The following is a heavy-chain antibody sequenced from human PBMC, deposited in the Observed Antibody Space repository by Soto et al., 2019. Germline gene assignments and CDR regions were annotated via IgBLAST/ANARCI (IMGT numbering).Heavy chain of an antibody. CDR1: GLPHSNFA. J-gene: IGHJ1*01. CDR3: AKDAVYNDGLWLMDH. CDR2: IYGSGRGI. Sequence: LRLSCTASGLPHSNFAMMWVRQAPGKGLECVSGIYGSGRGIEYADSVKGRFTISRDNSKNTVYLEMTDLRADDTAIYYCAKDAVYNDGLWLMDHWGQGTQVTVSS. V-gene: IGHV3-23*05. D-gene: IGHD2-21*01.